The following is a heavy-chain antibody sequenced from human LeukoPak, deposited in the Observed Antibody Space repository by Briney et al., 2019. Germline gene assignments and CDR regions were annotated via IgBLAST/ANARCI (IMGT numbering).Heavy chain of an antibody. V-gene: IGHV4-31*03. CDR2: IYYSGST. Sequence: PSQTLSLTCTVSGGSISSGDYYWRWIRQHPGKGLEWIVYIYYSGSTYYNPSLKSRLTISVDTSKNQSSLKLSSVTAADTAVYDCARDTGQTGIFDYWGQGSLVTVSS. D-gene: IGHD4-17*01. CDR3: ARDTGQTGIFDY. CDR1: GGSISSGDYY. J-gene: IGHJ4*02.